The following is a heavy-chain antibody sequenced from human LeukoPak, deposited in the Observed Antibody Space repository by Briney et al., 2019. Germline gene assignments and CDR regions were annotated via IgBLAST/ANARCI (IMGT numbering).Heavy chain of an antibody. D-gene: IGHD3-9*01. Sequence: SVKVSCKASGYTFTSYGISWVRQAPGQGLEWMGRIIRILGIANYAQKFQGRVTITADKSTSTAYMELSSLRSEDTAVYYCARVQRELRYFDSRRYGMDVWGQGTTVTVSS. CDR1: GYTFTSYG. CDR2: IIRILGIA. CDR3: ARVQRELRYFDSRRYGMDV. J-gene: IGHJ6*02. V-gene: IGHV1-69*04.